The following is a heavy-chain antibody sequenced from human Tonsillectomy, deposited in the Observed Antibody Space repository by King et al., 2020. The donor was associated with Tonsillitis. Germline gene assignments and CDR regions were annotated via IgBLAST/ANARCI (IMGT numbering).Heavy chain of an antibody. CDR2: IYHSGNT. CDR3: ARGGQQLVQYTWFDP. CDR1: TYSISSGYY. J-gene: IGHJ5*02. V-gene: IGHV4-38-2*01. D-gene: IGHD6-13*01. Sequence: QLQESGPGLVKPSETLSLTCAVSTYSISSGYYWGWIRQPPGKGLEWIGSIYHSGNTYYSPSLKSRVTISVDTSKNRFSLRLSSVTAADTAMYYCARGGQQLVQYTWFDPWGQGTLVTVSS.